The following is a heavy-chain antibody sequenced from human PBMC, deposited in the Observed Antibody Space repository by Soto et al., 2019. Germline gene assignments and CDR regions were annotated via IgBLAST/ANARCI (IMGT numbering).Heavy chain of an antibody. Sequence: LRLSCVASGFNFDDHVMHWVRQVPGKGLEWVGHINWDGYSIGYGGSVRGRFSISRDNAKNTLYLQMNSLRPEDTALYFCARSWSGSTSGRVDVWGQGTTVTVSS. CDR2: INWDGYSI. CDR3: ARSWSGSTSGRVDV. CDR1: GFNFDDHV. D-gene: IGHD3-3*01. J-gene: IGHJ6*02. V-gene: IGHV3-9*01.